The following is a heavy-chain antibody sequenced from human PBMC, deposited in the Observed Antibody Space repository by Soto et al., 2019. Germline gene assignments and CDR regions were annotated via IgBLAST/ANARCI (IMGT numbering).Heavy chain of an antibody. V-gene: IGHV3-21*01. CDR1: GFTFSSYS. J-gene: IGHJ6*02. CDR3: ARDLHYDFWSGYAYGMDV. CDR2: ISSSSSYI. Sequence: RLSCAASGFTFSSYSMNWVRQAPGKGLEWVSSISSSSSYIYYADSVKGRFTISRDNAKNSLYLQMNSLRAEDTAVYYCARDLHYDFWSGYAYGMDVWGQGTTVTVSS. D-gene: IGHD3-3*01.